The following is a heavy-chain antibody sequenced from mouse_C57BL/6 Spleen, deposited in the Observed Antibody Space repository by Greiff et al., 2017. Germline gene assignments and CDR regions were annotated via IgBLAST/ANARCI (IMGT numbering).Heavy chain of an antibody. J-gene: IGHJ3*01. Sequence: VQGVESGAELVRPGTSVQVSCKASGYAFTNYLIEWVKQRPGQGLEWIGVINPGSGGTNYNEKFTGKATLTADKSSSTAYMQHSSLTSEDSAVYFCASGNPWFAYWGQGTLVTVSA. D-gene: IGHD2-1*01. CDR2: INPGSGGT. CDR1: GYAFTNYL. CDR3: ASGNPWFAY. V-gene: IGHV1-54*01.